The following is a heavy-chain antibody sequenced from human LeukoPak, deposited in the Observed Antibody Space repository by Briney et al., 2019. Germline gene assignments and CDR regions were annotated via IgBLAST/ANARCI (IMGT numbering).Heavy chain of an antibody. J-gene: IGHJ6*02. V-gene: IGHV1-2*02. CDR2: INPNSGGT. CDR1: GYTFTGYY. CDR3: ARVCSEHFCYYGIDV. D-gene: IGHD3-3*02. Sequence: GASVKVSCKASGYTFTGYYMHWVRQAPGQGLEWMGWINPNSGGTNYAQKFQGRVTMTRDTSISTAYMELSRQRSDDTAVYYCARVCSEHFCYYGIDVWGQGTPVTVSS.